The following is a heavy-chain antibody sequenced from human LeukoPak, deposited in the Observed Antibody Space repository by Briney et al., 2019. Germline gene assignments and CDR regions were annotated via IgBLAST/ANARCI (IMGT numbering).Heavy chain of an antibody. D-gene: IGHD1-26*01. CDR2: ISSNGGVT. Sequence: GGSLRLSCAASGFTFSTYAMPWVRQAPGKGLEYVSAISSNGGVTYYADSVKGRFTISRDNSKNTLYLQMGSLRPEDMAVYYCASRYSGSYYEGHFDYWGQGTLVTVSS. CDR1: GFTFSTYA. CDR3: ASRYSGSYYEGHFDY. V-gene: IGHV3-64*02. J-gene: IGHJ4*02.